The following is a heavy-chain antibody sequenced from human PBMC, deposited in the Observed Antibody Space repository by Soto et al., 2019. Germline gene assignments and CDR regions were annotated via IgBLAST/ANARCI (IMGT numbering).Heavy chain of an antibody. D-gene: IGHD3-3*01. V-gene: IGHV2-5*02. J-gene: IGHJ4*02. CDR2: IYWDDDK. CDR1: GFSLTTSGVG. Sequence: QITLNESGPTVVRPTETLTLTCRFSGFSLTTSGVGGGWIRQSPGKAPEWLALIYWDDDKSYSASLKSRLTITKDTSKNQVVMTVSDLDPTDTATYYCAHRVLRTVFGLVTTSAISFDFWGQGTPVAVSS. CDR3: AHRVLRTVFGLVTTSAISFDF.